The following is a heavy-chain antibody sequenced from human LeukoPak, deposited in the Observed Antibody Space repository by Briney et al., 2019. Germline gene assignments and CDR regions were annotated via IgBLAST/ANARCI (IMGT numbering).Heavy chain of an antibody. Sequence: GGSLRLSCAASGFTFSDYYMSWIRQAPGKGLEWVSYISSSGSTIYYADSVKGRFTISRDNSKNTLYLQMNSLRAEDTAVYYCAREGSTKPHYDFWSGYPNYYFDYWGQGTLVTVSS. J-gene: IGHJ4*02. CDR3: AREGSTKPHYDFWSGYPNYYFDY. CDR1: GFTFSDYY. CDR2: ISSSGSTI. V-gene: IGHV3-11*04. D-gene: IGHD3-3*01.